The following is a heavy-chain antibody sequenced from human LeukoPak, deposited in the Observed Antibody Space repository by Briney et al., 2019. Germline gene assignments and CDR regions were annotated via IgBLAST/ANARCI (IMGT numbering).Heavy chain of an antibody. CDR3: ARDRGGSYTRGYFDY. Sequence: GRSLRLSCAASGFTFSSYGMHWVRQAPGKGLEWVAVIWYDGSNKYYADSVKGRFTISRDNSKNTLYLQMNSLRAEDTAVYYCARDRGGSYTRGYFDYWGQGTLVTVSS. CDR2: IWYDGSNK. D-gene: IGHD1-26*01. V-gene: IGHV3-33*01. J-gene: IGHJ4*02. CDR1: GFTFSSYG.